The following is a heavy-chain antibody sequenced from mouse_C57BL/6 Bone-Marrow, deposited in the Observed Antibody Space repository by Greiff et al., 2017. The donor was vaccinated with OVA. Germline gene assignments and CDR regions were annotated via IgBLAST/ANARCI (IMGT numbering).Heavy chain of an antibody. V-gene: IGHV1-69*01. CDR3: ARGVYYYGSSYRDY. CDR1: GYTFTSYW. J-gene: IGHJ2*01. Sequence: QVQLKQPGAELVMPGASVKLSCKASGYTFTSYWMHWVKQRPGQGLEWIGEIDPSDSYTNYNQKFKGKSTLTVDKSSSTAYMQLSSLTSEDSAVYYCARGVYYYGSSYRDYWGQGTTLTVSS. CDR2: IDPSDSYT. D-gene: IGHD1-1*01.